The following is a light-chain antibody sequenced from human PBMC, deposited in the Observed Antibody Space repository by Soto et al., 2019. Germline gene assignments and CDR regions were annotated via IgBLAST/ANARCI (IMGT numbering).Light chain of an antibody. CDR3: QQYTDWPRT. CDR1: QTVRSH. J-gene: IGKJ1*01. Sequence: VRTTSPATLSAPPGDRVTLSCRASQTVRSHLVWYQQKPGQAPRVLIHGASTRATGIPDRFSGSGSGTDFTLTISSLLSEDFAVYYCQQYTDWPRTFGQGTKVDI. V-gene: IGKV3-15*01. CDR2: GAS.